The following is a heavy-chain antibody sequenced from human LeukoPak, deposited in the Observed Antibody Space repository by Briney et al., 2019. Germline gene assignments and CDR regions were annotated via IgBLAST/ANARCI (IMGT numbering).Heavy chain of an antibody. Sequence: GSLRLSCAASGFTFSSYSMNWVRQAPGKGLEWVSSISSSSSYIYYADSVKGRFTISRDNAKNSLYLQMNSLRAEDTAVYYCARDGGSYPGAFDIWGQGTMVTVSS. CDR1: GFTFSSYS. CDR3: ARDGGSYPGAFDI. D-gene: IGHD1-26*01. V-gene: IGHV3-21*01. CDR2: ISSSSSYI. J-gene: IGHJ3*02.